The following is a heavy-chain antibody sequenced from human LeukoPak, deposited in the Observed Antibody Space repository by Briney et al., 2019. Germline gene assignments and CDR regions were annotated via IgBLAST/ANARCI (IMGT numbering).Heavy chain of an antibody. CDR3: ARDGNDDAFDI. CDR2: IYTSGST. J-gene: IGHJ3*02. V-gene: IGHV4-4*07. Sequence: SETLSLTCTVSGGSISSYYWSWIRQPPGKGLEWFGRIYTSGSTNYNPSLKSRVTISVDTSKNQFSLKLSSVTAADTAVYYCARDGNDDAFDIWGQGTMVTVSS. D-gene: IGHD1-1*01. CDR1: GGSISSYY.